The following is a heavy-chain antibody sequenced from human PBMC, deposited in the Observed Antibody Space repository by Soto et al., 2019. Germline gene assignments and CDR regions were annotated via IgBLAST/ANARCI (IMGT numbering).Heavy chain of an antibody. D-gene: IGHD2-2*01. V-gene: IGHV3-64*01. J-gene: IGHJ4*02. CDR3: AIVSCSTTHCPFGY. CDR1: GFTFSSYA. Sequence: PGGSLRLSCAASGFTFSSYAMHWVRQAPGKGLEYVSAISSNGGSTYYANSVKGRFTISRDNSKNTLYLQMGSLRAEDMAVYYCAIVSCSTTHCPFGYWGQGTLVPVSS. CDR2: ISSNGGST.